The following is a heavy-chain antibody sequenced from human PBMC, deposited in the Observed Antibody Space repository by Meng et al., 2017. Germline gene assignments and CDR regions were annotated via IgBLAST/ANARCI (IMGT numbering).Heavy chain of an antibody. D-gene: IGHD2-15*01. Sequence: QAQLVQSGAEGKWPGASVKVSCKASGYPFTSYAMHWVRQAPGQSLEWMGWLNAGNGDTKYSQKFQGRVTITRDSSASTAYMELSSLRSEDTAVYYCARDSCTGGICYRGSFDYWAQGTLVTVSS. V-gene: IGHV1-3*01. CDR1: GYPFTSYA. J-gene: IGHJ4*02. CDR2: LNAGNGDT. CDR3: ARDSCTGGICYRGSFDY.